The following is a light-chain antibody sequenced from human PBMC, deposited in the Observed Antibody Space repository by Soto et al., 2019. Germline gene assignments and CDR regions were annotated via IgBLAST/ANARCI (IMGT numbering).Light chain of an antibody. Sequence: IQMIQPPSSLSAAVGDRVTITCRASQAIGKALAWYQHKSGKAPQRLIYAASQNGVPSRFSGSGSGTEFTLTISSLQPEDSAIYCCLQRDSYPLAFGGGTKVDIK. CDR1: QAIGKA. CDR2: AAS. V-gene: IGKV1-17*01. CDR3: LQRDSYPLA. J-gene: IGKJ4*01.